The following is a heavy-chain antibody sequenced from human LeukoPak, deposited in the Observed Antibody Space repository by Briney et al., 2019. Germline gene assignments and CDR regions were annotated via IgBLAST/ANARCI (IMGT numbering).Heavy chain of an antibody. Sequence: GGSLRLSCAASGFTFSIYWMSWVRQPPGNGLEWVSSITGDSTYIYYADSVKGRFTISRDNAKNSLYLHINSLRAEDTAVYYCARDLDWGDGRSGDAFDIWGQGTMVTVSS. CDR2: ITGDSTYI. J-gene: IGHJ3*02. CDR1: GFTFSIYW. CDR3: ARDLDWGDGRSGDAFDI. D-gene: IGHD2-21*01. V-gene: IGHV3-21*01.